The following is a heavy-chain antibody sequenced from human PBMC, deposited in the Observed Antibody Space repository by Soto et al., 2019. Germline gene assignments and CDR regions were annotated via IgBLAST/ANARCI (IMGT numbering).Heavy chain of an antibody. Sequence: PGESLKISCKGSGYSFTNYWITWVRQMPGKGLECMGRIDPSDSYTNYSPSFQGHVTISADKSISTAYLQWSSLKASDTAIYYCARDGRVRGVADFDYWGQGTLVTVSS. J-gene: IGHJ4*02. CDR3: ARDGRVRGVADFDY. CDR2: IDPSDSYT. CDR1: GYSFTNYW. V-gene: IGHV5-10-1*01. D-gene: IGHD3-10*01.